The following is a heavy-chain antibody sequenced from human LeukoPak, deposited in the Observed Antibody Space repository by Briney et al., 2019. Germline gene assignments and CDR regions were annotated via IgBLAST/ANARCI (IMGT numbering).Heavy chain of an antibody. D-gene: IGHD6-19*01. Sequence: PGRSLRLSCAASGFTFDDYAMHWVRQAPGKGLEWVSGISWNSGSIGYADSVKGRFTISRDNAKNSLYLQMNSLRAEDTALYYCAKGEEQWLVQDWFDPWGQGTLVTVSS. V-gene: IGHV3-9*01. CDR1: GFTFDDYA. CDR3: AKGEEQWLVQDWFDP. J-gene: IGHJ5*02. CDR2: ISWNSGSI.